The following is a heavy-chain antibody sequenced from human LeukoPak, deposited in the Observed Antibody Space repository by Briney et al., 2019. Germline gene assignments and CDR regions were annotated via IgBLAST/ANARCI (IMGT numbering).Heavy chain of an antibody. Sequence: SQTLSLTCAVSGGSISSGSYSWSWIRQPPGKGLEWIGYIYYSGNTYYNPSLKSRVTISVDTSKNQFSLKLSSVTAADTAVYYCARGRRCSSTSCYTWWYYYYGMDVWGQGTTVTVSS. CDR2: IYYSGNT. J-gene: IGHJ6*02. CDR3: ARGRRCSSTSCYTWWYYYYGMDV. CDR1: GGSISSGSYS. V-gene: IGHV4-30-2*01. D-gene: IGHD2-2*02.